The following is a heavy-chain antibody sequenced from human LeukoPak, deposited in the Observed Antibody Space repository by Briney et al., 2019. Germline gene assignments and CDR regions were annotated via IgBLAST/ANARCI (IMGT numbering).Heavy chain of an antibody. CDR3: ATALHSSSWSFDY. V-gene: IGHV3-7*01. D-gene: IGHD6-13*01. Sequence: GGSLRLSCAASGFTFSNYWMSWVRQAPGKGLEWVANIKQDGSERCYVDSVRGRFTISRDNAKNSLFLQIHSLRAEDTAVYYCATALHSSSWSFDYWGQGTLVAVSS. CDR2: IKQDGSER. CDR1: GFTFSNYW. J-gene: IGHJ4*02.